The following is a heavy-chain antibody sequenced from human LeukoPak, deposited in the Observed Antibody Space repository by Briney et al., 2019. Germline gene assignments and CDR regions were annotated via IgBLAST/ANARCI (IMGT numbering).Heavy chain of an antibody. Sequence: ASVKVSCKTSGYTFTTCAINWMRQAPGQGLEWMGWISAYNGNTNYAQKLQGRVTMTTDTSTSTAYMELRSLRSDDTAVYYCASGILTGYYRVDYWGQGTLVTVSS. D-gene: IGHD3-9*01. CDR3: ASGILTGYYRVDY. J-gene: IGHJ4*02. CDR2: ISAYNGNT. CDR1: GYTFTTCA. V-gene: IGHV1-18*01.